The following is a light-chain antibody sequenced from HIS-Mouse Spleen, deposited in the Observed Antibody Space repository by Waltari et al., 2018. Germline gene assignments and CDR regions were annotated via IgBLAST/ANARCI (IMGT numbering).Light chain of an antibody. CDR2: GKT. CDR1: SLRRYH. Sequence: SSELTQDPAVSVALRQTARITCHGDSLRRYHATWYRQKPGQAPELVIYGKTNRPSGIPDRFSGSSSGNTASLTIAGAQAEDEADYYCSSRDSSGNHLVFGGGTKLTVL. V-gene: IGLV3-19*01. CDR3: SSRDSSGNHLV. J-gene: IGLJ3*02.